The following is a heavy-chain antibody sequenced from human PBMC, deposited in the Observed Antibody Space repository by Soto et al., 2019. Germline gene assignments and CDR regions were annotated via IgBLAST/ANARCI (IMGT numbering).Heavy chain of an antibody. CDR2: MNPNSGNT. Sequence: ASVKVSCKASGYTFTSYDINWVRQATGQGLEWMGWMNPNSGNTGYAQKFQGRVTMTRNTYISTACMELSSLRSEDTAVYYCARVFYGAGSYGYYYYYGMDVWGQGTTVTVSS. D-gene: IGHD3-10*01. V-gene: IGHV1-8*01. CDR3: ARVFYGAGSYGYYYYYGMDV. J-gene: IGHJ6*02. CDR1: GYTFTSYD.